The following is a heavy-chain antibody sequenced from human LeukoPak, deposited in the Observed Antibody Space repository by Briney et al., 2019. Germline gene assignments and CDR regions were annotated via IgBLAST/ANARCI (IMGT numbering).Heavy chain of an antibody. D-gene: IGHD2-2*02. CDR3: AREALGPYCSSTSCYIRFGFDF. CDR1: GGSFSGYY. CDR2: INHSGST. Sequence: SETLSLTCAVYGGSFSGYYWSWIRQPPGKGLECIVEINHSGSTNYNPSLKSRVTISVDTSKNQFSLKLSSVTAADTAVYYCAREALGPYCSSTSCYIRFGFDFWGQGTLVTVSS. J-gene: IGHJ4*02. V-gene: IGHV4-34*01.